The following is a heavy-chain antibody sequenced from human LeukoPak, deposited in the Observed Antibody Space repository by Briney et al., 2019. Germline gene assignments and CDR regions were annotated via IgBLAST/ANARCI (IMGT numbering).Heavy chain of an antibody. CDR3: ARGQLGVAASDY. CDR1: GGTFSSYA. Sequence: ASVKVSCKASGGTFSSYAISWVRQAPGQGLEWMGRIIPILGIANYAQKFQCRVTITADKSTSTAYMELSSLRSEDTAVYYCARGQLGVAASDYWGQGTLVTVSS. V-gene: IGHV1-69*04. CDR2: IIPILGIA. J-gene: IGHJ4*02. D-gene: IGHD6-13*01.